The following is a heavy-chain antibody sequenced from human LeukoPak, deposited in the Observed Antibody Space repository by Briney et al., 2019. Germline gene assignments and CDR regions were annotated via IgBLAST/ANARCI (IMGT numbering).Heavy chain of an antibody. CDR3: ARVTLLHYYYYYGMDV. V-gene: IGHV4-59*12. CDR2: IHSSGNT. J-gene: IGHJ6*02. D-gene: IGHD2-15*01. CDR1: GGSTSSYY. Sequence: SETLSLTWTVSGGSTSSYYWSWIRQPPGHGLEWFGYIHSSGNTNYNPSLKSRATISVDTSKNQFSLTLSSLIAADTAVYYCARVTLLHYYYYYGMDVWGQGTTVTVSS.